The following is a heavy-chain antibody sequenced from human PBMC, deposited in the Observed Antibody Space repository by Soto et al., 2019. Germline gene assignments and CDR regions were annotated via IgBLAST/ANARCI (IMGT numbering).Heavy chain of an antibody. D-gene: IGHD2-15*01. CDR1: GDSISRYF. CDR3: ATNRACSPAVCIGVLDY. J-gene: IGHJ4*02. Sequence: SETLSLTCNVSGDSISRYFWSWIRQPPGKGLEWIGYISDSGSTNYNPSLKSRVTISADTSKSQFSLKLNSVTAADTAVYYCATNRACSPAVCIGVLDYWGQGTLVTVSS. V-gene: IGHV4-59*01. CDR2: ISDSGST.